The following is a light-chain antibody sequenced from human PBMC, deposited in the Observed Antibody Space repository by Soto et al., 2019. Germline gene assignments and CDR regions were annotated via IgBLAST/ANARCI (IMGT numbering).Light chain of an antibody. Sequence: IQLTQSPSSLSASVGDRVTITCRASQGISSYLALYQQKPGKAPKLLIYAASTLQSGVPSRFSGSGSGTDFTLTISSLQPEDCATYYCQQLNSYPGTFGQGTKLEIK. V-gene: IGKV1-9*01. CDR1: QGISSY. CDR3: QQLNSYPGT. J-gene: IGKJ2*02. CDR2: AAS.